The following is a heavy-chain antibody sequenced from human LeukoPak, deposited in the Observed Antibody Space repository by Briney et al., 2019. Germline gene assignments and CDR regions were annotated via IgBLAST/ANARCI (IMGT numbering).Heavy chain of an antibody. CDR2: IYYSGST. CDR1: GGSISSSSYY. J-gene: IGHJ6*02. D-gene: IGHD7-27*01. CDR3: ALSHWGYYYYGMDV. V-gene: IGHV4-39*01. Sequence: SETLSLTCTVSGGSISSSSYYLGWTRQPPGKGLEWIGSIYYSGSTYYNPSLKSRVTISVDTSKNQFSLKLSSVTAADTAVYYCALSHWGYYYYGMDVWGQGTTVTVSS.